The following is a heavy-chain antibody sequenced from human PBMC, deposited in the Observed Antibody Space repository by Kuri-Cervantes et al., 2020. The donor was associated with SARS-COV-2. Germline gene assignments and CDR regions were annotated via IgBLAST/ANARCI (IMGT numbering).Heavy chain of an antibody. CDR3: ARGVPGY. D-gene: IGHD6-6*01. CDR2: INDSGAT. CDR1: GGSFSGYY. J-gene: IGHJ4*02. Sequence: SETLSLTCAVYGGSFSGYYWSWIRQPPGKGLEWIGQINDSGATKYNPSLKSRVIVSMDKSKNQFSLKLGSVTAADTAIYYCARGVPGYWGQGSLVTVSS. V-gene: IGHV4-34*01.